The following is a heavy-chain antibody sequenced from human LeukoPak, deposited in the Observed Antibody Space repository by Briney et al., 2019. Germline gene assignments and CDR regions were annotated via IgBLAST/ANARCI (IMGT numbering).Heavy chain of an antibody. J-gene: IGHJ3*02. Sequence: GGSLRLSCLASGFNFNDYEIHWLRQHPGKGLEWVAFIRYDGSNKYYADSVKGRFTISRDNSKNTLYLQMNSLRAEDTAVYYCASSALAGYCSSTSCSPGAFDIWGQGTMVTVSS. CDR2: IRYDGSNK. CDR3: ASSALAGYCSSTSCSPGAFDI. CDR1: GFNFNDYE. D-gene: IGHD2-2*01. V-gene: IGHV3-30*02.